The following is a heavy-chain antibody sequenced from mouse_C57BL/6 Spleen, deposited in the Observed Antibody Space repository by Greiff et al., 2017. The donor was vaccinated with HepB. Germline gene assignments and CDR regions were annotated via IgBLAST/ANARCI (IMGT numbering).Heavy chain of an antibody. CDR3: ARDGVLRFAY. CDR1: GYTFTDYY. D-gene: IGHD1-1*01. V-gene: IGHV1-26*01. CDR2: INPNNGGT. Sequence: VQLQQPGPELVKPGASVKISCKASGYTFTDYYMNWVKQSHGQSLEWIGDINPNNGGTSYNQKFKGKATLTVDKSSSSAYMELRSLTSEDSAVYYCARDGVLRFAYWGQGTLVTVSA. J-gene: IGHJ3*01.